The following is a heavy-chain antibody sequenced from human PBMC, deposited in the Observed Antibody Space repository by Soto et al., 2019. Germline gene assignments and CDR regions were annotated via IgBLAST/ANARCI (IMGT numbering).Heavy chain of an antibody. J-gene: IGHJ3*02. Sequence: PGGSLRLSCAASGFTFSRYSMNWVRQAPGKGLEWVSYISSSSSTIYYADSLKGRFTMSRDNAKNSLYLQMNGLRADDTAVYYCARGDSYDTSGPFSHAFDIWGQGTMDPVSS. CDR1: GFTFSRYS. CDR2: ISSSSSTI. CDR3: ARGDSYDTSGPFSHAFDI. D-gene: IGHD3-22*01. V-gene: IGHV3-48*04.